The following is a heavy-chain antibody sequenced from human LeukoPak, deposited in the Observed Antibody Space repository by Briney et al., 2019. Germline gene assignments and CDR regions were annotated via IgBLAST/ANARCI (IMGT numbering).Heavy chain of an antibody. J-gene: IGHJ4*02. CDR1: GYSFTSYW. V-gene: IGHV5-51*01. CDR2: IYPGDSDT. D-gene: IGHD4-17*01. CDR3: ARRAPLSGESLDN. Sequence: EESLKISCKGSGYSFTSYWIGWVRQMPGKGLEWMGIIYPGDSDTRYSPSFQGQVTFSADKSISTAYLQWSSLKASDTAMYYCARRAPLSGESLDNWGQGTLVTVSS.